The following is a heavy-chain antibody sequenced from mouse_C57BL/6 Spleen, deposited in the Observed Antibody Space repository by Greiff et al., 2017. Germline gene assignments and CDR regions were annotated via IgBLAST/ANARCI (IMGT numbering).Heavy chain of an antibody. CDR2: IYPGDGDT. CDR1: GYAFSSSW. J-gene: IGHJ3*01. V-gene: IGHV1-82*01. CDR3: ALTGTGFAY. Sequence: QVQLQQSGPELVKPGASVKISCKASGYAFSSSWMNWVKHRPGKGLEWIGRIYPGDGDTNYNGKFKGKATLTADKSSSTAYMQLSSLTSEDSAVYFCALTGTGFAYWGQGTLVTVSA. D-gene: IGHD4-1*01.